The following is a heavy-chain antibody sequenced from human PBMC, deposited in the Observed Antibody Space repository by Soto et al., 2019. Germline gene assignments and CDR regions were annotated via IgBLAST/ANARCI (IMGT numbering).Heavy chain of an antibody. J-gene: IGHJ3*02. D-gene: IGHD3-3*01. CDR2: IYYSGST. V-gene: IGHV4-39*01. CDR1: GGSISSSSYY. CDR3: ARQVPINSITIFAADAFDI. Sequence: QLQLQESGPGLVKPSETLSLTCTVSGGSISSSSYYWGWIRQPPGKGLEWIGSIYYSGSTYYNPSLKSRVTISVDTSKNQFSLKLSSVTAADTAVYYCARQVPINSITIFAADAFDIWGQGTMVTVSS.